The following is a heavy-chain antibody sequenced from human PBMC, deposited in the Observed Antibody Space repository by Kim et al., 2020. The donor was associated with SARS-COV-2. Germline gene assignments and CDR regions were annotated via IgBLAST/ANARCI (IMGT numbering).Heavy chain of an antibody. CDR2: IIPIFGTA. J-gene: IGHJ3*02. D-gene: IGHD3-22*01. CDR3: ARDERRTYYYDSSGFDAFDI. CDR1: GGTFSSYA. Sequence: SVKVSCKASGGTFSSYAISWVRQAPGQGLEWMGGIIPIFGTANYAQKFQGRVTITADESTSTAYMELSSLRSEDMAVYYCARDERRTYYYDSSGFDAFDIWGQGTMVTVSS. V-gene: IGHV1-69*13.